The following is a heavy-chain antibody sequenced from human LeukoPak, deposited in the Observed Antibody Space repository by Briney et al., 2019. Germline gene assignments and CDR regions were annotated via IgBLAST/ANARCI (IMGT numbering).Heavy chain of an antibody. Sequence: ASVKVSCKASGGTFSSYAISWVRQAPGQGLEWMGGIIPIFGTANYAQKFQGRVTITADESTTTAYMELSSLKSEDTAVYYCARAVIAVAGSGYYYYYYMDVWGKGTSVTISS. CDR2: IIPIFGTA. CDR3: ARAVIAVAGSGYYYYYYMDV. V-gene: IGHV1-69*13. CDR1: GGTFSSYA. J-gene: IGHJ6*03. D-gene: IGHD6-19*01.